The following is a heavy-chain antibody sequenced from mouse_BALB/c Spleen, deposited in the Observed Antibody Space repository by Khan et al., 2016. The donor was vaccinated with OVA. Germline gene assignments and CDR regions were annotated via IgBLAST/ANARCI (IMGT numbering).Heavy chain of an antibody. D-gene: IGHD1-2*01. CDR2: IWGDGRT. CDR1: GFSLTDYG. V-gene: IGHV2-6-7*01. Sequence: QVQLKESGPGLVAPSQSLSITCTVSGFSLTDYGVNWVRQPPGKGLEWLGMIWGDGRTDYNSALKSRQSINKENSKSQGFLKMNSLHTDDTAGYFCARELRLGGFAYWGQGTLVTVSA. CDR3: ARELRLGGFAY. J-gene: IGHJ3*01.